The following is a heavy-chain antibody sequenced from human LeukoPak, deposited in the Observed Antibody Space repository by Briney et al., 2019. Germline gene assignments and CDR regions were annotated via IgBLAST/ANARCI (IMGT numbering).Heavy chain of an antibody. CDR3: AREVEGEVGTGYYYYYMDV. V-gene: IGHV6-1*01. J-gene: IGHJ6*03. Sequence: SQTLSLTCAISGDSVSSNSAAWNWIRQSPSRGLEWLGRTYYRSKWYNDYAVSVKSRITINPDTSKNQFSLKLSSVTAADTAVYYCAREVEGEVGTGYYYYYMDVWGKGTTVTISS. CDR1: GDSVSSNSAA. CDR2: TYYRSKWYN. D-gene: IGHD5-12*01.